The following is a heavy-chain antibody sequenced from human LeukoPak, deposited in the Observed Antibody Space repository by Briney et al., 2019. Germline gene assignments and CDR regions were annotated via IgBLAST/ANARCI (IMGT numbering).Heavy chain of an antibody. V-gene: IGHV4-39*01. CDR3: ARPCYYGSGSYYHFDS. CDR1: GGSISSTSYY. J-gene: IGHJ4*02. CDR2: VYYSGST. Sequence: SETLSLTCTVSGGSISSTSYYWGWIRQPPGKGLEWIGSVYYSGSTYYNPSLKSRISISADTSKNQFSLKLSSVTAADTAIYYCARPCYYGSGSYYHFDSWGPGTLVTVSS. D-gene: IGHD3-10*01.